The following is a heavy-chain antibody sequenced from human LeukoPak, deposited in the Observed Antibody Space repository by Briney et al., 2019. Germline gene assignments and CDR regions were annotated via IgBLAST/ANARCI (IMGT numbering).Heavy chain of an antibody. V-gene: IGHV4-4*07. CDR1: GGSISSYY. J-gene: IGHJ4*02. CDR3: ARDPGAAGPDFDY. Sequence: SETLSLTCTVSGGSISSYYWSWMRQPAGKGLEWIGRIYTSGSTNYNPSLKSRVTMPVDTSKNQFSLKLSSVTAADTAVYYCARDPGAAGPDFDYWGQGTLVTVSS. D-gene: IGHD6-13*01. CDR2: IYTSGST.